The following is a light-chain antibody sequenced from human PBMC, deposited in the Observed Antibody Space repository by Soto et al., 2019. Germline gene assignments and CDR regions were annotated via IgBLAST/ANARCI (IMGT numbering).Light chain of an antibody. CDR1: QGISTY. V-gene: IGKV1-9*01. CDR3: QQLDDYPIT. J-gene: IGKJ5*01. CDR2: GTS. Sequence: DIHLTQSPSFLSASVGDRVTITCRASQGISTYLAWYQQKPGQVPKLLIYGTSTLQSGVPSRFRGNRSGADFTLTITYVQPADFATYYCQQLDDYPITFGQGTRLEI.